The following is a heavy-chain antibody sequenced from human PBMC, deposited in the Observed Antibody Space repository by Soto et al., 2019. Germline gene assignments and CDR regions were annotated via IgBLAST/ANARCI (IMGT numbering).Heavy chain of an antibody. CDR2: IYYSGST. CDR3: ASQTGFYYYYGMDV. Sequence: SETLSLTCTVSGGSISSSSYYWGWIRQPPGKGLEWIGSIYYSGSTYYNPSLKSRVTISVDTSKNQFSLKLSSVTAADTAVYYCASQTGFYYYYGMDVWGQGTTVTVSS. J-gene: IGHJ6*02. CDR1: GGSISSSSYY. V-gene: IGHV4-39*01. D-gene: IGHD3-9*01.